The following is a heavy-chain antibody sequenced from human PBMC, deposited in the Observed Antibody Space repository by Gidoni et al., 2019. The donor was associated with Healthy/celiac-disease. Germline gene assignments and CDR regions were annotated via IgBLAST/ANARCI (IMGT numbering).Heavy chain of an antibody. D-gene: IGHD1-26*01. CDR2: INHSGST. V-gene: IGHV4-34*01. CDR3: ARGSGLWE. J-gene: IGHJ4*02. CDR1: GGSFSGYY. Sequence: QVPLHLWGAGLLKPSETLSLTCAVYGGSFSGYYWSWIRQPPGKGLEWIGEINHSGSTNYNPSLKSRVTISVDTSKNQFSLKLSSVTAADTAVYYCARGSGLWEWGQGTLVTVSS.